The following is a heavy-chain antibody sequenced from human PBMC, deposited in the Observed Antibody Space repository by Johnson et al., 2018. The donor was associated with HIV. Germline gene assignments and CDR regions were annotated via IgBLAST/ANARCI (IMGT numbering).Heavy chain of an antibody. V-gene: IGHV3-20*04. CDR3: ARGPILEWLSGDGFDM. J-gene: IGHJ3*02. D-gene: IGHD3-3*01. CDR1: GFTFDDYG. CDR2: IHWNGGST. Sequence: MMLVESGGRVVRPGESLRLSCAASGFTFDDYGMSWVRQAPGKGLEWVSGIHWNGGSTGYADSVKGRFTISRDNSKNTLYLQMNSLRVEDTAMYYCARGPILEWLSGDGFDMWGQGT.